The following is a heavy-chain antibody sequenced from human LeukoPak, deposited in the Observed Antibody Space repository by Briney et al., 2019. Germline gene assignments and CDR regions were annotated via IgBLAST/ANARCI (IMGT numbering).Heavy chain of an antibody. CDR1: GFTFSSYS. J-gene: IGHJ6*02. V-gene: IGHV3-21*01. D-gene: IGHD3-10*01. CDR2: ISSSSSYI. Sequence: GGSLRLSCAASGFTFSSYSMNWVRHAPGKGLEWVSSISSSSSYIYYADSVKGRFTISRDNARSSLYLQMNSLRAEDTAVYYCARVYYYGSGSYHNYYYYGMDVWGQGTTVTVSS. CDR3: ARVYYYGSGSYHNYYYYGMDV.